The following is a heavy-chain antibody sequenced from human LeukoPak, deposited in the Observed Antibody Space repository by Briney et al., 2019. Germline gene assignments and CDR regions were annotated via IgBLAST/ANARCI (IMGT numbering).Heavy chain of an antibody. CDR2: ISYDGSNK. V-gene: IGHV3-30*04. J-gene: IGHJ4*02. CDR1: GFTFSSYA. D-gene: IGHD4-17*01. Sequence: GGSLRLSCAASGFTFSSYAMHRVRQAPGKGLEWVAVISYDGSNKYYADSVKGRFTISRDNSKNTLYLQMNSLRAEDTAVYYCAKARSTVTTTGGGFDYWGQGTLVTVSS. CDR3: AKARSTVTTTGGGFDY.